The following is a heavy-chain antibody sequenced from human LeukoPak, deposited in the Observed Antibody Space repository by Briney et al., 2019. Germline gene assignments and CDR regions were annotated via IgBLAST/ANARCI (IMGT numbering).Heavy chain of an antibody. CDR3: ARAYPPYYYDSSGRLNWFDP. Sequence: PSETLSLTCTVSGGSISSHYWSWIRQPPGKGLEWIGSIYYSGSTYYNPSLKSRVTISVDTSKNQFSLKLSSVTAADTAVYYCARAYPPYYYDSSGRLNWFDPWGQGTLVTVSS. CDR2: IYYSGST. J-gene: IGHJ5*02. D-gene: IGHD3-22*01. CDR1: GGSISSHY. V-gene: IGHV4-39*07.